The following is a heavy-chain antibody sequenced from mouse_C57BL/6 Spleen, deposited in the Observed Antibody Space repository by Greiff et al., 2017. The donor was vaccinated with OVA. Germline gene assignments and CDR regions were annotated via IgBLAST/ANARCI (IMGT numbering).Heavy chain of an antibody. Sequence: EVKLQQSGTVLARPGASVKLSCKTSGYTFPSYWMHWVKQRPGQGLAWIGAIYPGNSDTSYKQTFKGTAKLTAVTSDSTAYMELSSLTNEDSAVYYVTRSGKSGGYVDVWGTGTTVTVSS. CDR2: IYPGNSDT. CDR1: GYTFPSYW. CDR3: TRSGKSGGYVDV. D-gene: IGHD3-1*01. V-gene: IGHV1-5*01. J-gene: IGHJ1*03.